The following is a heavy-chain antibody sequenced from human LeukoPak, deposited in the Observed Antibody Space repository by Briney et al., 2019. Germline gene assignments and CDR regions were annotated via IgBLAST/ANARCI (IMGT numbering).Heavy chain of an antibody. V-gene: IGHV4-39*01. CDR2: IYSGRTT. CDR3: VKHDGRGGSTMGALDS. J-gene: IGHJ4*02. Sequence: PSETLSLTCTVSAGSISSSSHHWGWIRQSPGKGLGWIGSIYSGRTTYYNPSLNNRVTISVVTSKNQFSLQLNSVTAADTSVYYCVKHDGRGGSTMGALDSWGQGSLVTVSS. CDR1: AGSISSSSHH. D-gene: IGHD5/OR15-5a*01.